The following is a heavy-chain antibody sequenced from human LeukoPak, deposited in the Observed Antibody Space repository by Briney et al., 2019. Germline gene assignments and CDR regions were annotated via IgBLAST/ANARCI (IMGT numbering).Heavy chain of an antibody. V-gene: IGHV4-38-2*02. CDR3: ARDYPVRGVIIRLNWFDP. CDR1: GYSISSGYY. Sequence: SETLSLTCTVSGYSISSGYYWGWIRQPPGKGLEWIGSIYHSGSTYYNPSLKSRVTISVDTSKNQFSLKLSSVTAADTAVYYCARDYPVRGVIIRLNWFDPWGQGTLVTVSS. J-gene: IGHJ5*02. D-gene: IGHD3-10*01. CDR2: IYHSGST.